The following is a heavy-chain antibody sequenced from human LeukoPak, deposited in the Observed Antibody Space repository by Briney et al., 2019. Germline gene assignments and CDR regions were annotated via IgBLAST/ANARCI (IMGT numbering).Heavy chain of an antibody. J-gene: IGHJ6*02. CDR2: INHSGST. Sequence: PSETLSLTCAVYGGSFSGYYWSWIRQPPGKGLEWIGEINHSGSTYYNPSLKSRVTISVDTSKNQFSLKLSSVTAADTAVYYCARSGFVVVPAAMGSYGMDVWGQGTTVTVSS. D-gene: IGHD2-2*01. CDR1: GGSFSGYY. CDR3: ARSGFVVVPAAMGSYGMDV. V-gene: IGHV4-34*01.